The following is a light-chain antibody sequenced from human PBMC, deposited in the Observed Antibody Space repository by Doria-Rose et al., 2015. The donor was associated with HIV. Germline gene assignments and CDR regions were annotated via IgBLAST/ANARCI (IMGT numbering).Light chain of an antibody. Sequence: SYELIQLPSASVSPGQAATITCSGDKLGNKYVHWYQQKPGQSPVVVISQDTQRPSGIPERFSGSNSGDTATLTITETQAVDEADYYCQAWDSGAWVFGGGTKLTVL. CDR1: KLGNKY. CDR3: QAWDSGAWV. V-gene: IGLV3-1*01. CDR2: QDT. J-gene: IGLJ3*02.